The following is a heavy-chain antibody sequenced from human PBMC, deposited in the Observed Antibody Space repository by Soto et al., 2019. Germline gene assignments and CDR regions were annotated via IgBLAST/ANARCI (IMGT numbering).Heavy chain of an antibody. V-gene: IGHV3-30*18. CDR1: GFTFSSYG. D-gene: IGHD4-17*01. CDR2: ISYDGSNK. J-gene: IGHJ6*01. Sequence: QVQLVESGGGVVQPGRSLRLSCAASGFTFSSYGMHWVRQAPGKGLEWVAVISYDGSNKYYADSVKGRFTISRDNSKNTLYLQMNSLRAEDTAVYYCAKDDYSTSYYGMDVW. CDR3: AKDDYSTSYYGMDV.